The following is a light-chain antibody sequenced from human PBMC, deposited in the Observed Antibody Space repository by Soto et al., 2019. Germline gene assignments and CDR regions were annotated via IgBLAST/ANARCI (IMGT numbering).Light chain of an antibody. Sequence: DIQITQSPSTLSASVGDRVTITCRASQSISSWLAWYQQKPGKAPKVLIYAASTLYGGVPSRFSGSGSGTDFALTITSLQSEDFAVYYCQQYSNWPLTFGGGTKVDIK. CDR3: QQYSNWPLT. CDR2: AAS. J-gene: IGKJ4*01. CDR1: QSISSW. V-gene: IGKV1-5*01.